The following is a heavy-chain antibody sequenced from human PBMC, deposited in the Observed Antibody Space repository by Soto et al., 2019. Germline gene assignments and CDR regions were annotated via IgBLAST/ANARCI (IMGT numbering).Heavy chain of an antibody. CDR2: ISAYNGNT. CDR1: GYTFTSYG. Sequence: QVQLVQSGAEVKKPGASVKVSCKASGYTFTSYGISWGRQAPGQGLEWRGWISAYNGNTNYAQKRQGRVTMTTDTSTSTAYMELRSLRSDDTAVYYCATSQYVTGTTGDWGQGTLVTVSS. V-gene: IGHV1-18*01. D-gene: IGHD1-20*01. J-gene: IGHJ4*02. CDR3: ATSQYVTGTTGD.